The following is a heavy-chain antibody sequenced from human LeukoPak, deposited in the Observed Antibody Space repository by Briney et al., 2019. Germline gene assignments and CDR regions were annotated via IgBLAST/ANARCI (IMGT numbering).Heavy chain of an antibody. Sequence: PGGSLGLSCAASGFTFSSYWMSWVRQAPGRGLEWVANIKQDGSEIYYVDSVKGRLTISRDNAKNSLFLQMNSLRAEDTAVYYCTRDFQGRYYYHMDVWGKGTTVTVSS. V-gene: IGHV3-7*01. CDR2: IKQDGSEI. J-gene: IGHJ6*03. CDR3: TRDFQGRYYYHMDV. CDR1: GFTFSSYW. D-gene: IGHD3-10*01.